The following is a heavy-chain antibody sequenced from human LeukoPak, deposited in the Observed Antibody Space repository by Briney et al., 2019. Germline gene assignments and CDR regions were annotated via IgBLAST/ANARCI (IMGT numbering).Heavy chain of an antibody. D-gene: IGHD7-27*01. CDR3: ARVIHWGYDY. CDR1: GYTFTSYG. J-gene: IGHJ4*02. V-gene: IGHV1-18*01. Sequence: ASVKVSCKASGYTFTSYGMSWVRQASGQGLEWMGWISAYNGNPNYAQKLQVRVTMTTDTSTSTAYMELRSLRSDDTAVYYCARVIHWGYDYWGQGTLVTVSS. CDR2: ISAYNGNP.